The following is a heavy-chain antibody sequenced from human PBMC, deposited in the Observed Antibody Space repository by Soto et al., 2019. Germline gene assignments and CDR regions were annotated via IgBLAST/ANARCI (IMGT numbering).Heavy chain of an antibody. CDR3: ASLSSSSWWVNWFDP. D-gene: IGHD6-13*01. CDR1: GYTFTSYD. V-gene: IGHV1-8*01. J-gene: IGHJ5*02. Sequence: GASVKVSCKASGYTFTSYDINWVRQATGQGLEWMGWMNPNSGNTGYAQKFQGRVTMTRNTSISTAYMELSSLRSEDTAVYYCASLSSSSWWVNWFDPWGQGTLVTVSS. CDR2: MNPNSGNT.